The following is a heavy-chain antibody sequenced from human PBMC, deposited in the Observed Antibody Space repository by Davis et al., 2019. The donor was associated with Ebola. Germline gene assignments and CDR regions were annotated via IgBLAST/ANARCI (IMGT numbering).Heavy chain of an antibody. Sequence: GESLKISCKGSGYSFTNYWIGWVRQMPGKGLEFMGVIFPDDSDTTYSPSFQGQVTISVDKSTNTVYLQWNTLKASDTAMYFCARRDFGGGLFDYWGQGTLVTVS. D-gene: IGHD4-23*01. J-gene: IGHJ4*02. CDR3: ARRDFGGGLFDY. CDR1: GYSFTNYW. V-gene: IGHV5-51*01. CDR2: IFPDDSDT.